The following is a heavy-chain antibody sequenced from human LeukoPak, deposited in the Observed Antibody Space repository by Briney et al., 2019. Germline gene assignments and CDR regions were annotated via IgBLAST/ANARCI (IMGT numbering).Heavy chain of an antibody. D-gene: IGHD3-22*01. Sequence: GRSLRLSCAASGFTFSSYAMHWVRQAPGKGLEWVAVISYDGSNKYYADSVKGRFTISRDNSKNTLYLQMNSLRAEDTAVYYCAKAGDSSGYYYFDYWGQGTLVTVSS. J-gene: IGHJ4*02. CDR2: ISYDGSNK. V-gene: IGHV3-30*04. CDR3: AKAGDSSGYYYFDY. CDR1: GFTFSSYA.